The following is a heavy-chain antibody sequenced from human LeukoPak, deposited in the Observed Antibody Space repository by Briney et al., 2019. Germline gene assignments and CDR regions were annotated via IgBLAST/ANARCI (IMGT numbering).Heavy chain of an antibody. CDR2: IHSSGGT. CDR1: GFTFSSYA. D-gene: IGHD4-17*01. V-gene: IGHV3-23*01. J-gene: IGHJ5*02. CDR3: IVFGDSNH. Sequence: GGSLSLSCAASGFTFSSYAMSWVRQAPGKGLEWVSAIHSSGGTYYADSVKGRFTISRDTSKNTLYLQINSLRVEDTAVYYCIVFGDSNHWGQGTLVTVSS.